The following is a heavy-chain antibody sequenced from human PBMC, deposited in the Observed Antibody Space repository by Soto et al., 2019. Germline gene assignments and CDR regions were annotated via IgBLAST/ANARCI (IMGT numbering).Heavy chain of an antibody. CDR3: ARDPSDPKGGSGSYYNVLYYGMDV. CDR1: GFTFSSYG. J-gene: IGHJ6*02. Sequence: QVQLVESGGGVVQPGRSLRLSCAASGFTFSSYGMHWVRQAPGKGLEWVAVIWYDGSNKYYADSVKGRFTISRDNSKNTLXXQXNXXRAEDTAVYYCARDPSDPKGGSGSYYNVLYYGMDVWGQGTTVTVSS. D-gene: IGHD3-10*01. V-gene: IGHV3-33*01. CDR2: IWYDGSNK.